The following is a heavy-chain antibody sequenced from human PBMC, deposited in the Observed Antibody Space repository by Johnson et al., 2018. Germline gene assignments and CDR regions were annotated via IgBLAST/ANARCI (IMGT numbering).Heavy chain of an antibody. CDR1: GFTFRTSA. V-gene: IGHV3-30-3*01. D-gene: IGHD1-26*01. J-gene: IGHJ6*03. Sequence: QVQLVQSGGGVVQPGRSLRLSCAASGFTFRTSAMYWVRQAPGKGLEWVSFISYDGGNKYYADSVKGRFTISRDNSKNTLYLQMNSLRAEDTAVYYCAKDLVGTTPHYYYYYYMDVWGKGTTVTVSS. CDR3: AKDLVGTTPHYYYYYYMDV. CDR2: ISYDGGNK.